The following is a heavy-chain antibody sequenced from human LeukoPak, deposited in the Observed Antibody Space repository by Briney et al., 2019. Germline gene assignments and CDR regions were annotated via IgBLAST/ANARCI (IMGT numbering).Heavy chain of an antibody. CDR3: ARVGSVVVAATYYYGMDV. D-gene: IGHD2-15*01. CDR1: GYTFTSYG. V-gene: IGHV1-18*01. CDR2: ISAYNGNT. Sequence: ASAKVSCKASGYTFTSYGISWVRQAPGQGLEWMGWISAYNGNTNYAQKLQGRVTMTTDTSTSTAYMELRSLRSDDTAVYYCARVGSVVVAATYYYGMDVWGQGTTVTVSS. J-gene: IGHJ6*02.